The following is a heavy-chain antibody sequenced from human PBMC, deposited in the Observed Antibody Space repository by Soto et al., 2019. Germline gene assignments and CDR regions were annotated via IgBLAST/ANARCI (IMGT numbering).Heavy chain of an antibody. CDR1: GYIFSSDV. Sequence: SGEALNVCCKGAGYIFSSDVICAGREMGGKVLEWMGIIYPGDSDTRYSPSFQGQVTISADKSISTAYLQWSSLKASDTAMYYCARQGVELHPPNWFDPRGPGPLVTLSS. D-gene: IGHD2-15*01. CDR3: ARQGVELHPPNWFDP. J-gene: IGHJ5*02. CDR2: IYPGDSDT. V-gene: IGHV5-51*01.